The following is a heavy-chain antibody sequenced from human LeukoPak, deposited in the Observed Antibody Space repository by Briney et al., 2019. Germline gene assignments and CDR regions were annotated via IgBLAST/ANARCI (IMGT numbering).Heavy chain of an antibody. CDR3: AKERGTTVVQRAHAYYFDY. CDR2: ISYDGSNK. V-gene: IGHV3-30*18. J-gene: IGHJ4*02. D-gene: IGHD4-23*01. CDR1: GFTFSSYG. Sequence: GGSLRLSCAASGFTFSSYGMHWVRQAPSKGLEWVAVISYDGSNKYYADSVKGRFTISRDNSKNTLYLQMNSLRAEDTAVYYCAKERGTTVVQRAHAYYFDYWGQGTLVTVSS.